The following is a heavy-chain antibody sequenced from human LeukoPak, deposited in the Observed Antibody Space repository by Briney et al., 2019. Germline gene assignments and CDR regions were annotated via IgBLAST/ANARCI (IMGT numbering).Heavy chain of an antibody. D-gene: IGHD3-22*01. V-gene: IGHV1-8*01. CDR1: GYTFTSYD. CDR3: ARGKITTMIVVDPGYNGAFDI. CDR2: MNPNSGNT. Sequence: ASVKVSCKASGYTFTSYDINWVRQATGQGLEWMGWMNPNSGNTGYAQKFQGRVTMTRNTSISTAYMELSSLRSEDTAVYYCARGKITTMIVVDPGYNGAFDIWGQGTMVTVSS. J-gene: IGHJ3*02.